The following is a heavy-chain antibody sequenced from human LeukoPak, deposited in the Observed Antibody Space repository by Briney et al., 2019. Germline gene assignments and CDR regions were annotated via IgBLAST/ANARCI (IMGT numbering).Heavy chain of an antibody. V-gene: IGHV4-39*07. J-gene: IGHJ4*02. Sequence: PSETLSLTCTVSGGSISSGSYYWSWIRQPPGKGLEWIGEINHSGSTNYNPSLKSRVTISVDTSKNQFSLKLSSVTAADTAVYYCAREPRGWFGELSKFDYWGQGTLVTVSS. CDR1: GGSISSGSYY. CDR3: AREPRGWFGELSKFDY. D-gene: IGHD3-10*01. CDR2: INHSGST.